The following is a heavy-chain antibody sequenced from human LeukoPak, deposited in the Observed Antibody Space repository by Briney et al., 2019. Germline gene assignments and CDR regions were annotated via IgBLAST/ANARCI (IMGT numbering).Heavy chain of an antibody. CDR1: GFTFSNYA. V-gene: IGHV3-23*01. CDR3: AKEGGNLY. D-gene: IGHD4-23*01. Sequence: GGSLRLSCAASGFTFSNYAMSWVRQAPGKGLEWVSNIIGSGETPYYADSVRGRFTISRDNSKNTLYLQMNSLRAEDTAVYYCAKEGGNLYWGQGTLVTVSS. J-gene: IGHJ4*02. CDR2: IIGSGETP.